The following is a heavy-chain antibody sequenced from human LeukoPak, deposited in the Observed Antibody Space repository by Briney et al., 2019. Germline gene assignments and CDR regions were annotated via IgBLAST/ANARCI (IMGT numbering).Heavy chain of an antibody. CDR1: GFTFSNHW. CDR2: INPDGSEQ. J-gene: IGHJ4*02. Sequence: PGGSLRLSCAASGFTFSNHWMSWVRQAPGKGLEWVTNINPDGSEQHYMGSVEGRFTISRDNAKNSLFLQMTSLRAGDTAVYYCGRGQSGYDWEWGQGTLVTVSS. V-gene: IGHV3-7*01. CDR3: GRGQSGYDWE. D-gene: IGHD5-12*01.